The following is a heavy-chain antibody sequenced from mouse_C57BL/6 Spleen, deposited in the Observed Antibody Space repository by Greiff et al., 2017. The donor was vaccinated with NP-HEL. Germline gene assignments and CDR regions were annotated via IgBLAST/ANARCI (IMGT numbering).Heavy chain of an antibody. CDR2: IDPSDSET. CDR3: SRPRYGSSSWFAY. V-gene: IGHV1-52*01. CDR1: GYTFTSYW. D-gene: IGHD1-1*01. J-gene: IGHJ3*01. Sequence: QVQLQQPGAELVRPGSSVKLSCKASGYTFTSYWMHWVKQRPIQGLEWIGNIDPSDSETHYNQKFKDKATLTVDKSSSTAYMQLSSLTSEDSAVYYCSRPRYGSSSWFAYWGQGTLVTVSA.